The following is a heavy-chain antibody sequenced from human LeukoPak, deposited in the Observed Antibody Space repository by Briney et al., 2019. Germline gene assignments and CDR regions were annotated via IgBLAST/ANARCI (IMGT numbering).Heavy chain of an antibody. Sequence: GGSLRLSCAASGFTFSNYWMSWVRQAPGRGLEWLSNIKEDGSEKYYVDSVKGRFTISRDNAKNSLYLQMNSLRAEDTAVYYCARDPEWELLGYFDYWGQGTLVTVSS. D-gene: IGHD1-26*01. V-gene: IGHV3-7*01. CDR1: GFTFSNYW. J-gene: IGHJ4*02. CDR2: IKEDGSEK. CDR3: ARDPEWELLGYFDY.